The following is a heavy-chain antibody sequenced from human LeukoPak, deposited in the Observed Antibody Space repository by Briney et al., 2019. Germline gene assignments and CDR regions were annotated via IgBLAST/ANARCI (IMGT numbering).Heavy chain of an antibody. CDR2: IKKDGSET. CDR1: GFTFSSYW. CDR3: ARGRVGPTLFDY. J-gene: IGHJ4*02. D-gene: IGHD1-26*01. Sequence: PGGSLRLSCAASGFTFSSYWMSWVRQAPGKGLEWVANIKKDGSETYYVDSVKGRFTISRDNAKNSLYLQMNSLEAEDTAVYYCARGRVGPTLFDYWGQGTLVTVSS. V-gene: IGHV3-7*02.